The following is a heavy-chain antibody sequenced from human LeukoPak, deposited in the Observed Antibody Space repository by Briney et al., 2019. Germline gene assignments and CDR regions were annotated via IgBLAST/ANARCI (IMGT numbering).Heavy chain of an antibody. J-gene: IGHJ5*02. CDR2: ISRSGSTK. CDR3: ARALVGSSWYEKITRLNWFDP. CDR1: GFTFSSYS. V-gene: IGHV3-48*04. Sequence: GGSLRLSCAASGFTFSSYSMNWVRQAPGKGLEWVSSISRSGSTKYYADSVKGRFTISRDNAKNSLYLQMNSLRAEDTAVYYCARALVGSSWYEKITRLNWFDPWGQGTLVTVSS. D-gene: IGHD6-13*01.